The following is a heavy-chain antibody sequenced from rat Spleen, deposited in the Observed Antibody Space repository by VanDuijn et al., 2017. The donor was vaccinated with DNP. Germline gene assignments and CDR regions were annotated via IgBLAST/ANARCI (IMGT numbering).Heavy chain of an antibody. D-gene: IGHD1-6*01. CDR3: SRVLYNGYQRHYWSFDF. CDR2: ISSGGST. J-gene: IGHJ1*01. CDR1: GFSLTEYN. V-gene: IGHV2-6*01. Sequence: QVQLKESGPGLVQPSQTLSLTCTVTGFSLTEYNVHWVRQPPGKGLEWIAAISSGGSTYYNSALKSRLSISRDTSKSQVFLRMNSLQTEDTAIYFCSRVLYNGYQRHYWSFDFWGPGTMVTVSS.